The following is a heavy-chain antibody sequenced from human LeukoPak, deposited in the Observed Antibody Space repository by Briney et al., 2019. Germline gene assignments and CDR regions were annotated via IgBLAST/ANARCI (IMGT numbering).Heavy chain of an antibody. CDR1: NASIISSSYY. J-gene: IGHJ4*02. CDR3: ARQKILDDNYDSSGYYVDQ. Sequence: SETLSLTCSVSNASIISSSYYWGWIRQPPGKGLEWIGSIYYRGRTYYNPSLKIRVTISADTSKNQFSLNLNSVTASDAAVYYCARQKILDDNYDSSGYYVDQWGQGSLVTVSS. V-gene: IGHV4-39*01. D-gene: IGHD3-22*01. CDR2: IYYRGRT.